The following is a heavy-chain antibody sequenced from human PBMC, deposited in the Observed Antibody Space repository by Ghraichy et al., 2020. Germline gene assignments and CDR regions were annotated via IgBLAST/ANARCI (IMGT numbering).Heavy chain of an antibody. J-gene: IGHJ4*02. CDR1: GFTFSSYA. Sequence: GGSLRLSCAASGFTFSSYAMHWVRQAPGKGPEWVSAISVGGETTFYADSVKGRFTISRDNSKNTLYLQMNSLRVEDTAVYYCASGSLDSRYYFDYWGQGTLVTVSS. D-gene: IGHD3-22*01. CDR2: ISVGGETT. CDR3: ASGSLDSRYYFDY. V-gene: IGHV3-23*01.